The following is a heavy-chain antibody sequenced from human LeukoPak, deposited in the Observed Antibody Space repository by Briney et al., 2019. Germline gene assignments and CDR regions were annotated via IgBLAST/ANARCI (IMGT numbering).Heavy chain of an antibody. CDR2: ISGSGGST. D-gene: IGHD2-2*02. V-gene: IGHV3-23*01. CDR3: AKESQHIVVVPAAIAPMDC. Sequence: GGSLRLSCAASGFTFSSYAMSWVRQAPGKGLEWVSAISGSGGSTYYADSVKGRFTISRDNSKNTLYLQMNSLRAEDTAVYYCAKESQHIVVVPAAIAPMDCWGQGTLVTVSS. J-gene: IGHJ4*02. CDR1: GFTFSSYA.